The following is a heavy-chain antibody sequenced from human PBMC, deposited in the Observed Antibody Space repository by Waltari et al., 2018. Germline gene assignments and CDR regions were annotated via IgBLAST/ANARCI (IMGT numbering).Heavy chain of an antibody. D-gene: IGHD3-22*01. CDR2: INPNSGGT. Sequence: QVQLVQSGAEVKKPGASVKVSCKASGYTFTGYYMHWVRQAPGQGLEWMGRINPNSGGTNYAQKFQGRVTMTRDTSISTAYMELSRLRSDDTAVYYCARDRFYYDSSGYYSDAFDIWGQGTMVTVSS. V-gene: IGHV1-2*06. CDR1: GYTFTGYY. J-gene: IGHJ3*02. CDR3: ARDRFYYDSSGYYSDAFDI.